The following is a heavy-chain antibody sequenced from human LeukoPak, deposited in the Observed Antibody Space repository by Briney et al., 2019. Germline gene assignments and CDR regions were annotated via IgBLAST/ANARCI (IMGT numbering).Heavy chain of an antibody. V-gene: IGHV3-7*01. CDR1: GFTFRSNW. J-gene: IGHJ1*01. CDR2: VQPDGSAK. D-gene: IGHD6-19*01. Sequence: SGGSLRLSCAASGFTFRSNWMNWVRQAPGKGLEWVAHVQPDGSAKIYADSVKGRFTIPRDNAKDSVYLQMNSLRVEDTAVYYCARDFFGWSSLGHWGQGTLVTVSS. CDR3: ARDFFGWSSLGH.